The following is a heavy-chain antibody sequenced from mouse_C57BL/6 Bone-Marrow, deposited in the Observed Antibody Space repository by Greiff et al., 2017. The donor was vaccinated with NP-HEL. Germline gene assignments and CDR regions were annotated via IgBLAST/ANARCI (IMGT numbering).Heavy chain of an antibody. CDR1: GFNIKDDY. CDR2: IDPENGDT. D-gene: IGHD2-4*01. Sequence: VQLQQSGAELVRPGASVKLSCTASGFNIKDDYMHWVKQRPEQGLEWIGWIDPENGDTEYASKFQGKATITADTSSNTAYLQLSSLTSEDTAVYYCTTMITIDWYFDVWGTGTTVTVSS. J-gene: IGHJ1*03. CDR3: TTMITIDWYFDV. V-gene: IGHV14-4*01.